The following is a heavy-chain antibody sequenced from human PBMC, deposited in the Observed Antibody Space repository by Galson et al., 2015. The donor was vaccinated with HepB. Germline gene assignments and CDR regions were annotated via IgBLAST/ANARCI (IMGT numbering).Heavy chain of an antibody. D-gene: IGHD5-18*01. CDR2: INPKSGYT. CDR1: VNIFSADY. V-gene: IGHV1-2*02. CDR3: ASERYSQNLKEFDY. J-gene: IGHJ4*02. Sequence: SVKVSCKASVNIFSADYYHWVRQAPGQGLEYMGGINPKSGYTNSAQNFQGRVTMTRDTSINTLYMEVSRLTSDDTAVYYCASERYSQNLKEFDYWGQGTLVTVSS.